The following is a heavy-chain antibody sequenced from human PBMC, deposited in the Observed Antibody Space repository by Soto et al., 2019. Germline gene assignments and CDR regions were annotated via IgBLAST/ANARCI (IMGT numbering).Heavy chain of an antibody. CDR1: GGTFSSYI. V-gene: IGHV1-69*02. CDR3: ASESYDDTAGASFDY. Sequence: QVQLVQSGAEVKKPGSSVKVSCKASGGTFSSYIISWVRQAPGQGLEWMGRIIPILGIANYAQKFQGRVTITADKSTSTAYMELSSLRSEDTAVYYCASESYDDTAGASFDYWGQGTLVTVSS. J-gene: IGHJ4*02. CDR2: IIPILGIA. D-gene: IGHD5-18*01.